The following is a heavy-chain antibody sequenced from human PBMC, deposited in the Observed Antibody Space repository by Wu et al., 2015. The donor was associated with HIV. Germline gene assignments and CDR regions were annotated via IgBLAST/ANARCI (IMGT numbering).Heavy chain of an antibody. D-gene: IGHD3-3*01. CDR1: GDTFSYSA. V-gene: IGHV1-18*01. J-gene: IGHJ6*03. CDR2: ISGYSANT. CDR3: VRAGFMIFGVVTTKAYYMDV. Sequence: QVQLVQSGTEGKKPGSSVKVSCKASGDTFSYSAFSWVRQAPGQGLEWMGWISGYSANTNYAQKFQGRVTMTTDTSTSTGYMELRSLRSDDTAVYYCVRAGFMIFGVVTTKAYYMDVWGKGPRSPSP.